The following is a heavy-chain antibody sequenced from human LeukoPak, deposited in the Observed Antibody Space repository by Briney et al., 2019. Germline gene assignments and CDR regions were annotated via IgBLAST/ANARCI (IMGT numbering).Heavy chain of an antibody. D-gene: IGHD3-22*01. Sequence: ASVKVSCKASGYTFTGYHMHWVRQAPGQGLEWMGWIIPKSGDTSYAPKFEGRVTMTTDTSTSTAYMELRSLRSDDTAVYYCARFHPYYYDSSTVDYWGQGTLVTVSS. CDR2: IIPKSGDT. CDR3: ARFHPYYYDSSTVDY. V-gene: IGHV1-2*02. J-gene: IGHJ4*02. CDR1: GYTFTGYH.